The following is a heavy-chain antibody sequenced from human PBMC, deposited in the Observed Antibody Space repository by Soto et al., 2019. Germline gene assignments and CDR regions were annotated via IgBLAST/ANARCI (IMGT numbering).Heavy chain of an antibody. V-gene: IGHV2-70*11. J-gene: IGHJ4*02. D-gene: IGHD3-9*01. CDR1: GFSLSTSGMC. CDR2: IDWDDDK. Sequence: SGPTLVNPTQTLTLTFTFSGFSLSTSGMCVNWIRQPPGKAPEWLARIDWDDDKYYSTSLKTRLTISKDTSKNQVVLTMTNMDPVDTATYYCARLVNAGYRTFDYWGQGTLVTVSS. CDR3: ARLVNAGYRTFDY.